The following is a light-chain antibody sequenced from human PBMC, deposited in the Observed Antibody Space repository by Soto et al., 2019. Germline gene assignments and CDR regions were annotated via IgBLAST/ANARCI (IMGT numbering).Light chain of an antibody. Sequence: EIVMTQSPATLSVSPGERATLSCRAGQSVSSDLAWYLQKPGQAPRLLIYGASTRATGVPARFSGSGSGTEFTLTISSLQSEDFAVYYCQQYNDWPPHFGQGTRLEIK. V-gene: IGKV3-15*01. CDR2: GAS. J-gene: IGKJ5*01. CDR1: QSVSSD. CDR3: QQYNDWPPH.